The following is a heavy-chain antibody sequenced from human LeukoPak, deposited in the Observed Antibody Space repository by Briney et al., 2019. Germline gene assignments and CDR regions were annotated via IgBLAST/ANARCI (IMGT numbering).Heavy chain of an antibody. CDR1: GGTFSSYA. Sequence: ASVKVSCKASGGTFSSYAISWVRQAPGQGLEWMGWINTNTGNPTYAQGFTGRFVFSLDTSVSTAYLQISSLKAEDTAVYYCASPSSSSWYQETFDYWGQGTLVTVSS. V-gene: IGHV7-4-1*02. J-gene: IGHJ4*02. CDR3: ASPSSSSWYQETFDY. D-gene: IGHD6-13*01. CDR2: INTNTGNP.